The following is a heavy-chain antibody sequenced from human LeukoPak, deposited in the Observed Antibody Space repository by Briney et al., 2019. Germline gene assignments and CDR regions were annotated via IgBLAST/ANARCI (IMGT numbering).Heavy chain of an antibody. D-gene: IGHD2-2*01. J-gene: IGHJ3*02. CDR2: IIPILGIA. CDR3: ARGDQRNCSSTSCPRGAFDI. Sequence: GASVKVSCKASGGTFSSYAISWVRQAPGQGLEWMGRIIPILGIANYAQKFQGKVTITADKSTSTAYMELSSLRSEDTAVYYCARGDQRNCSSTSCPRGAFDIWGQGTMVTVSS. V-gene: IGHV1-69*04. CDR1: GGTFSSYA.